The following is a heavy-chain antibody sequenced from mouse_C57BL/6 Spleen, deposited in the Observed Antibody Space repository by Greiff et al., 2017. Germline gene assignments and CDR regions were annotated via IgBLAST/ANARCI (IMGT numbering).Heavy chain of an antibody. CDR1: GFTFSSYT. Sequence: DVQLVESGGGLVKPGGSLKLSCAASGFTFSSYTMSWVRQTPEKRLEWVATISGGGGNTYYPDSVKGRFPISRDNAKNTLYLQMSSLRSEDTALYYCARETAYYSNSWFAYWGQGTLVTVSA. D-gene: IGHD2-5*01. CDR3: ARETAYYSNSWFAY. V-gene: IGHV5-9*01. CDR2: ISGGGGNT. J-gene: IGHJ3*01.